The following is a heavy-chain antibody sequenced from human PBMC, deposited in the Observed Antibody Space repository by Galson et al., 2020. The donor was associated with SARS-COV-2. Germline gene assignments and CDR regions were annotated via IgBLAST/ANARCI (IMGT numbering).Heavy chain of an antibody. CDR2: IGTSDSFT. J-gene: IGHJ5*02. D-gene: IGHD3-16*01. V-gene: IGHV3-11*03. Sequence: GESLKISCAASGFIFSDYYMSWIRQAPGRGLEWVSYIGTSDSFTNYADSLKGRFTISRDNAKNSLYLQVNSLRAEDTAVYYCVRGGRNRFDRWGQGTLVTVSS. CDR1: GFIFSDYY. CDR3: VRGGRNRFDR.